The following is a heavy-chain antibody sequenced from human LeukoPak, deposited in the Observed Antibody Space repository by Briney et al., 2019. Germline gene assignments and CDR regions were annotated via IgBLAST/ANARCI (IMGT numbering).Heavy chain of an antibody. CDR3: ARLPESGAFDY. D-gene: IGHD3-10*01. J-gene: IGHJ4*02. V-gene: IGHV1-2*06. CDR2: INPNSGGT. Sequence: ASVKVSCKASGYTFTGYYMHWVRQAPGQGLEWMGRINPNSGGTNYAQKFQGRVTMTRDTSISTAHMELSRLRSDDTAVYYCARLPESGAFDYWGQGTLVTVSS. CDR1: GYTFTGYY.